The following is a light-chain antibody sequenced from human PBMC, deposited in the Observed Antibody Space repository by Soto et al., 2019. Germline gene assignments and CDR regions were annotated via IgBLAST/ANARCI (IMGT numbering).Light chain of an antibody. CDR3: QQRYSWPLT. CDR2: DAS. CDR1: QSVASS. J-gene: IGKJ4*01. V-gene: IGKV3-11*01. Sequence: EIVLTQSPATLSLSPGERATLSCRASQSVASSLAWYQQKPDQAPRLLIYDASNKATGIPARFSGSGSGTDFTLTISSLEPEDFAVYYCQQRYSWPLTFGGGTKVEIK.